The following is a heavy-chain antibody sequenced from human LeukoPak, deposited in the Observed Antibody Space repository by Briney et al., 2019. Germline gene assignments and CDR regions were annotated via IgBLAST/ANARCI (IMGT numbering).Heavy chain of an antibody. V-gene: IGHV3-23*01. Sequence: PGGSLRLSCAASGFTFSSYAMSWVRQAPGKGLEWVSAISGSGGSTYYADSVKGRFTISRDNSKNTLYLQMNSLRAEDTAVYYCAKGYDSSGYYWVYYYGMDVWGQGTTVTVSS. J-gene: IGHJ6*02. CDR1: GFTFSSYA. CDR3: AKGYDSSGYYWVYYYGMDV. CDR2: ISGSGGST. D-gene: IGHD3-22*01.